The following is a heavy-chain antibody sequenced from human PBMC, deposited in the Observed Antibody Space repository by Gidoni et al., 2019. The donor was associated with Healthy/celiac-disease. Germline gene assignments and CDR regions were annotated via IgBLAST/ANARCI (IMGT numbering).Heavy chain of an antibody. D-gene: IGHD2-15*01. CDR2: IIPICGTA. CDR3: ARGGRYCSGGSCQRPLAFDI. CDR1: GGPFSSYA. J-gene: IGHJ3*02. V-gene: IGHV1-69*01. Sequence: QVQLVQSGAEVKKPGSSVKVSCKASGGPFSSYAISWVRQAPGQGLEWMGGIIPICGTANYAQKFQGRVTITADESTSTAYMELSSLRSEDTAVYYCARGGRYCSGGSCQRPLAFDIWGQGTMVTVSS.